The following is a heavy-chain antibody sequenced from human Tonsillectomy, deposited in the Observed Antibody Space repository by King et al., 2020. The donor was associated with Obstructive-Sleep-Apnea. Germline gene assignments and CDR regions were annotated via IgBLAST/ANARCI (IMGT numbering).Heavy chain of an antibody. CDR3: ARHQSAAYYFDSSGYPRPIDR. CDR2: IYVTAGT. Sequence: QLQESGPGLVKPSETLSLTCTVSVDSINTYYWSWLRQSPEKGLEWIGYIYVTAGTIYNPSLKSRVPISADASRNQFSLTLTSVTAADTAVYYCARHQSAAYYFDSSGYPRPIDRWGQGALVTVSS. J-gene: IGHJ5*02. CDR1: VDSINTYY. V-gene: IGHV4-59*01. D-gene: IGHD3-22*01.